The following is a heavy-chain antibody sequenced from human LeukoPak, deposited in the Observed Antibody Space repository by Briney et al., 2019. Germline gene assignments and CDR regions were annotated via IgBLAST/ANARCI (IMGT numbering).Heavy chain of an antibody. D-gene: IGHD6-6*01. J-gene: IGHJ4*02. CDR2: MNPNSGNT. Sequence: ASVKLFCKASGYTFTSYDINWVRQATGQGLEWMGWMNPNSGNTGYAQKFQGRVTMTRNTSISTAYMELSSLRSEDTAVYYCARSYSSSSGVGDYWGQGTLVTVSS. CDR1: GYTFTSYD. V-gene: IGHV1-8*01. CDR3: ARSYSSSSGVGDY.